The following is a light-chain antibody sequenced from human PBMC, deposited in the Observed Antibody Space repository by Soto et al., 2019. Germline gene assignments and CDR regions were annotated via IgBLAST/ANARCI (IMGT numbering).Light chain of an antibody. J-gene: IGKJ2*01. CDR2: WAS. V-gene: IGKV4-1*01. CDR3: QQYWFIPYT. Sequence: DVVMTQSPDSLAVSLGGRATMNCKSSQSILYSSNNKNFLAWYQQKPGQPPKLLMFWASTRESGVPDRFSGSGSRTDFTLTISSLQAEDVAIYYCQQYWFIPYTFGQGTKLEIK. CDR1: QSILYSSNNKNF.